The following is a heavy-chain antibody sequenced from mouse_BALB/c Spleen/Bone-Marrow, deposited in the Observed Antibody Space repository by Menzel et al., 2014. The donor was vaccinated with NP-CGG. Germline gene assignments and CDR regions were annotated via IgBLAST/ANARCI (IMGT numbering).Heavy chain of an antibody. CDR2: IWGDGST. D-gene: IGHD2-4*01. CDR3: AKPAPTKITTKYYYAMDY. Sequence: QVQLQQSGPGLVAPSQSLSITCTVSGFSLTSYGVSWVRQPPGKGLEWLGVIWGDGSTNYHSALISRLSISKDNSKSQVFIKLNSRQTDDTATYYWAKPAPTKITTKYYYAMDYLGRGTSVTVSS. J-gene: IGHJ4*01. V-gene: IGHV2-3*01. CDR1: GFSLTSYG.